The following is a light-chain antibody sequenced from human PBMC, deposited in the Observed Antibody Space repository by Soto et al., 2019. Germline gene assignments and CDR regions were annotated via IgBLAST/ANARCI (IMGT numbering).Light chain of an antibody. J-gene: IGKJ4*01. CDR3: QQHSDWPLT. V-gene: IGKV3-11*01. Sequence: EIVLIQSLATLSLSPGERATLSCRASQSVSSNLAWYQQNPGQAPRLLIFDASKRATGIPVRFSGSGSGTDFTLTISSLEPEDFTVYYCQQHSDWPLTFGGGTRVEIK. CDR1: QSVSSN. CDR2: DAS.